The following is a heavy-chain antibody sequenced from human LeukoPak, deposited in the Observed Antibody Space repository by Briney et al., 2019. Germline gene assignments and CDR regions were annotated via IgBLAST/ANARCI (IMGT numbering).Heavy chain of an antibody. CDR1: GGTFGSYA. D-gene: IGHD6-13*01. CDR3: AKDQDIAAADYYFDY. Sequence: ASVKVSCKASGGTFGSYAISWVRQAPGQGLEWMGGIIPIFGTANYAQKFQGRVTITADESTSTAYMELSSLRSEDTAVYYCAKDQDIAAADYYFDYWGQGTLVTVSS. V-gene: IGHV1-69*13. J-gene: IGHJ4*02. CDR2: IIPIFGTA.